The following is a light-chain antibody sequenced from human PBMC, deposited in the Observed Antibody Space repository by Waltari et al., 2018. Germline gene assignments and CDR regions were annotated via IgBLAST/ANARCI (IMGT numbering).Light chain of an antibody. CDR2: VNTDGSH. J-gene: IGLJ2*01. CDR1: GGHTYNA. V-gene: IGLV4-69*01. Sequence: QLVLTQSPSASASLGASVKLTCTVSGGHTYNATAWHQQRPEKGPRYLLKVNTDGSHVKGDGIPDRFSGSSSGAERYLTISSLQSDDEADYYCQAWGTGFRVFGGGTKLTVL. CDR3: QAWGTGFRV.